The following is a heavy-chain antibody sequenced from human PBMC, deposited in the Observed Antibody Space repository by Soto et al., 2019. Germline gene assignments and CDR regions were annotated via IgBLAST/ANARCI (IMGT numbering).Heavy chain of an antibody. V-gene: IGHV3-30-3*01. Sequence: QVQLVESGGGVVQPGRSLRLSCAASGFTFSSYAMHWVRQAPGKGLEWVAVISYDGSNKYYADSVKGRFTISRDNSKNTLYLQMNSLRAEDTAVYYCQGGIAAKGWGVFAPWGQGTLVTVSS. J-gene: IGHJ5*02. CDR1: GFTFSSYA. CDR2: ISYDGSNK. CDR3: QGGIAAKGWGVFAP. D-gene: IGHD6-25*01.